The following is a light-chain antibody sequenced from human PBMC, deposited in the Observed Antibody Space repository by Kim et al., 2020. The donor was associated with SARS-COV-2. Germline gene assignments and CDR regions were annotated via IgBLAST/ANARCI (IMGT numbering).Light chain of an antibody. CDR2: DAS. J-gene: IGKJ5*01. CDR3: QQRSNWPPEIT. V-gene: IGKV3-11*01. Sequence: EIVLTQSPATLSLSPGERATLSCRASQSVSSYLAWYQQKPGQAPRLLIYDASNRATGIPARFSGSGSGTDFPLTLSSLEPEGFAVYYCQQRSNWPPEITFGQGTRLEIK. CDR1: QSVSSY.